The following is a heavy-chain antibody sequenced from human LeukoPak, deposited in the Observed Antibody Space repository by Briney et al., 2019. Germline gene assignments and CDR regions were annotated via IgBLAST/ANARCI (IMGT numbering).Heavy chain of an antibody. CDR1: GGSFSGYY. CDR2: INHSGST. V-gene: IGHV4-34*01. Sequence: SETLSLTCTVYGGSFSGYYWSWIRQPPGKGLEWIGEINHSGSTNYNPPLKSRVTISVHTSKNQFSLKLSSVTAADTAVYYCARGPRSSGYFDYWGQGTLVTVSS. CDR3: ARGPRSSGYFDY. J-gene: IGHJ4*02. D-gene: IGHD6-19*01.